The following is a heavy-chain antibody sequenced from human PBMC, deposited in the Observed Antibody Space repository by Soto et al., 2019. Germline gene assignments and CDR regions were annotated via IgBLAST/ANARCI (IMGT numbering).Heavy chain of an antibody. J-gene: IGHJ6*03. Sequence: HPGGSLRLSCAASGFTFSSYAMSWVRQAPGKGLEWVSAISGSGGSTYYADSVKGRFTISRDNSKNTLYLQMNSLRAEDTAVYYCAKDPTASRSSSSYYYYYYYMDVWGKGTTVTVSS. D-gene: IGHD6-6*01. CDR3: AKDPTASRSSSSYYYYYYYMDV. CDR1: GFTFSSYA. CDR2: ISGSGGST. V-gene: IGHV3-23*01.